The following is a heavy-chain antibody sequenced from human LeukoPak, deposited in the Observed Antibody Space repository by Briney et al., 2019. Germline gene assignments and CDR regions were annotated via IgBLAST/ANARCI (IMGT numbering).Heavy chain of an antibody. CDR2: INPNSGGT. J-gene: IGHJ4*02. Sequence: ASVKVSCKASGYTFTGYYMHWVRQAPGQGLEWMGWINPNSGGTNYAQKFQGRVTMTRDTSISTAYMELSRLRSDDTAVYYCARAEKAVVVVAATLVDYWGQGTLVTVSS. D-gene: IGHD2-15*01. V-gene: IGHV1-2*02. CDR1: GYTFTGYY. CDR3: ARAEKAVVVVAATLVDY.